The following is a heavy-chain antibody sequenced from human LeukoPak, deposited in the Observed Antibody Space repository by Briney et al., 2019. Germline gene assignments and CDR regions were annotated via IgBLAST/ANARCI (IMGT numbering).Heavy chain of an antibody. Sequence: PSETLSLTCTVSGGSISSSYWSWIRQPPGKGLEWIGYIYYSGSTNYNPSLKSRVTISVDTSKNQFSLKLNSVPAADTAVYYCARQGPLTTAVTTRTNPFDYWGQGTLVTVSS. V-gene: IGHV4-59*08. D-gene: IGHD4-11*01. J-gene: IGHJ4*02. CDR1: GGSISSSY. CDR2: IYYSGST. CDR3: ARQGPLTTAVTTRTNPFDY.